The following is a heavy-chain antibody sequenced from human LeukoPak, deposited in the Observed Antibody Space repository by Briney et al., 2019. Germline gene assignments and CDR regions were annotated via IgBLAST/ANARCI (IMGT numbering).Heavy chain of an antibody. V-gene: IGHV4-59*01. D-gene: IGHD3-22*01. J-gene: IGHJ4*02. Sequence: SETLSLTCTVSGGSISSYYWNWIRQPPAKGLEWIGYIYYSGTTNYNPSLKSRVSMSVDTSKNQFSLKLSSVTAADTAVYYCARNGVSSGYTAFDYWGQGTLVTVSS. CDR1: GGSISSYY. CDR2: IYYSGTT. CDR3: ARNGVSSGYTAFDY.